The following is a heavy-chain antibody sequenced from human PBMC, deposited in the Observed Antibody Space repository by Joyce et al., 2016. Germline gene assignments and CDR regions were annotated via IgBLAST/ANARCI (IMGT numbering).Heavy chain of an antibody. CDR3: AKSVPSAYFDD. D-gene: IGHD3-10*01. J-gene: IGHJ4*02. CDR2: ISYNGERK. CDR1: GLTFSSYS. V-gene: IGHV3-30*18. Sequence: QVLLVESGGGVVQPGRSLRLSCAASGLTFSSYSMHWVRQGPGKGLEWVAIISYNGERKFYADSVKGRFTISRDNSNNTLYLQMNNLRHDDTARYYCAKSVPSAYFDDWGQGTLVTVSS.